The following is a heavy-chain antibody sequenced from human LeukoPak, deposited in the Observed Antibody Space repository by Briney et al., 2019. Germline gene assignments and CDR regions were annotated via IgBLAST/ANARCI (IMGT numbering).Heavy chain of an antibody. CDR2: INARGDT. CDR1: GWSFNDYY. Sequence: SETLSLTCAVYGWSFNDYYWNWIRRPPGKGLEWIGEINARGDTNYNPSLKSRVTISVDTSKKQFSLRLTSLIAADTALYYCARGQVPTARGYNWFDTWGQGTLVTVSS. V-gene: IGHV4-34*01. CDR3: ARGQVPTARGYNWFDT. J-gene: IGHJ5*02. D-gene: IGHD2-2*01.